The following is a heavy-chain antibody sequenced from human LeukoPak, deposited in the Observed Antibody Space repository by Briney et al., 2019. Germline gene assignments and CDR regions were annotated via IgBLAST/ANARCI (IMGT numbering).Heavy chain of an antibody. CDR2: ISYDGNNK. V-gene: IGHV3-30*18. CDR3: AKDENSTPQWSGESPSTFDY. Sequence: PGRSLRLSCAASGFTFSHYGMHWVRLAPGKGLEWVATISYDGNNKYYADSVKGRFTIFRDNSKNTLYLQMNSLRAEDTAVHYCAKDENSTPQWSGESPSTFDYWGQGTLVTVSS. CDR1: GFTFSHYG. D-gene: IGHD3-10*01. J-gene: IGHJ4*02.